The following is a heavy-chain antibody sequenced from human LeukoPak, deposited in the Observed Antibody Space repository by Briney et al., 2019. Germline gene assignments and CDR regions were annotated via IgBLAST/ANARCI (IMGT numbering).Heavy chain of an antibody. J-gene: IGHJ4*02. D-gene: IGHD3-10*01. CDR3: AFARGVINNAVYFDY. CDR1: GFTFSSYS. V-gene: IGHV3-21*01. CDR2: ISSSSSYI. Sequence: GGSLRLSCAASGFTFSSYSMNWVRQAPGKGLEWVSSISSSSSYIYYADSVKGRFTISRDNAKNSLYLQMNSLRAEDTAVYYCAFARGVINNAVYFDYWGQGTLVTVSS.